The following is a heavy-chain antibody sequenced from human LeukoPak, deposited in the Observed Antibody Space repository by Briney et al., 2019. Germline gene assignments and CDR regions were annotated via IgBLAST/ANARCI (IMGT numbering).Heavy chain of an antibody. V-gene: IGHV4-59*01. D-gene: IGHD5-18*01. CDR2: IYYSGST. CDR1: GGSISNYY. J-gene: IGHJ4*02. Sequence: SETLSLTCTVSGGSISNYYWSWIRQPPGKGLEWIGYIYYSGSTNYNPSLKGRVTISVDTSKNQFSLRLSSVTAADTAVYYCARDRGYSFGHYCDYWGQGTLVTVSS. CDR3: ARDRGYSFGHYCDY.